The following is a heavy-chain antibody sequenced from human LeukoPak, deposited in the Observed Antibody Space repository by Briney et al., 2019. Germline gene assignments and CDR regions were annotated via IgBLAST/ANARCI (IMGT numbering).Heavy chain of an antibody. V-gene: IGHV3-11*06. J-gene: IGHJ4*02. CDR1: GFTFSDYY. D-gene: IGHD3-22*01. CDR3: ARDRSSGYSFDY. Sequence: PGGSLRLSCAASGFTFSDYYMSWIRQAPGKGLEWVSSISSSSSYIYYADSVKGRFTISRDNAKNSLYLQMNSLRAEDTAVYYCARDRSSGYSFDYWGQGTLVTVSS. CDR2: ISSSSSYI.